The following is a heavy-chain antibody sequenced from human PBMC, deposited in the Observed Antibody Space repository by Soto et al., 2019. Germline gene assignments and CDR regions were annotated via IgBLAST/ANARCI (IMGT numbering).Heavy chain of an antibody. V-gene: IGHV3-23*01. J-gene: IGHJ4*02. D-gene: IGHD1-26*01. CDR3: AKHPVGTTLNYFDY. Sequence: GSLRLSGAASGXTFSNYAMSWVRQGPGKGLELVSALSGSGGSTYYADSVNGLFTISRDNSKNTLYLQMNSLRAEDTAVYYCAKHPVGTTLNYFDYWGQGTLGTVSS. CDR2: LSGSGGST. CDR1: GXTFSNYA.